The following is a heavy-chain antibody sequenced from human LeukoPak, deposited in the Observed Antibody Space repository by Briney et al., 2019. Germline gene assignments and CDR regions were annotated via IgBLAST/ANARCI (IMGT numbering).Heavy chain of an antibody. V-gene: IGHV4-31*03. CDR3: VRYVVYVSGIYLFDY. D-gene: IGHD3-10*01. CDR2: IYYSGST. CDR1: GGSVSSGGFY. J-gene: IGHJ4*02. Sequence: SQTLSLTCTVSGGSVSSGGFYWSWIRQHPGKGLEWIGYIYYSGSTYYNPSLKSRVTISVDTSKNQFSLKLSSVTAADTAVFYCVRYVVYVSGIYLFDYWGQGTLVTVSS.